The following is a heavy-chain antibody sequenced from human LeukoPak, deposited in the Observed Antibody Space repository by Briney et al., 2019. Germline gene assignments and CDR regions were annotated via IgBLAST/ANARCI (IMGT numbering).Heavy chain of an antibody. CDR1: GYTFTYYY. J-gene: IGHJ4*02. CDR2: INPNGGSA. V-gene: IGHV1-46*01. CDR3: ARGGVAAIRTFEF. Sequence: ASVKVSCKPSGYTFTYYYIHWVRQAPGQGREWMGLINPNGGSASSAQRFHGRLTITMDTSTSTVYMELSGLRSEDTAVYYCARGGVAAIRTFEFWGQGTLVTVSS. D-gene: IGHD2-21*02.